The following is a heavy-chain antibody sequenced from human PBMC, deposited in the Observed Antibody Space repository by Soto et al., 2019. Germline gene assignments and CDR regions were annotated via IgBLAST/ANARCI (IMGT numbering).Heavy chain of an antibody. Sequence: SETLSLTCGVSGGSVNIGSYCWNWIRQSPAKGLEWIGYIYHSGRTYYNPSLKSRVSMSLDKSKNQFSLNLTSVTAADTAVYFCARMARGADKWFDSWGHGTRVTVSS. J-gene: IGHJ5*01. CDR3: ARMARGADKWFDS. V-gene: IGHV4-30-2*06. CDR2: IYHSGRT. D-gene: IGHD3-10*01. CDR1: GGSVNIGSYC.